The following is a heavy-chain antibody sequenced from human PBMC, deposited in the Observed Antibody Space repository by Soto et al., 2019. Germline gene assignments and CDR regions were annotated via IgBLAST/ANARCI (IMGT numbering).Heavy chain of an antibody. CDR2: MNPNSGNT. J-gene: IGHJ2*01. Sequence: QVQLVQSGAEVKKPGASVKVSCKASGYTFTSYDINWVRQATGQGLEWMGWMNPNSGNTGYAQKFQGRVTMTRNTSISTAYMELSSLRSEDTAVYYCARAPLPKQWLVSDWYFDLWGRGPLVTVSS. CDR1: GYTFTSYD. V-gene: IGHV1-8*01. CDR3: ARAPLPKQWLVSDWYFDL. D-gene: IGHD6-19*01.